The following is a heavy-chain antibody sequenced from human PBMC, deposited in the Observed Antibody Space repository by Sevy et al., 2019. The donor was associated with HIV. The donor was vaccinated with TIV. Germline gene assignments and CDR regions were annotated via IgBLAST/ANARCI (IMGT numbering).Heavy chain of an antibody. CDR1: GYTFTSYY. CDR3: ARDDTVIGGSWYGAFDI. CDR2: INPSDGST. V-gene: IGHV1-46*01. Sequence: ASVKVSCKASGYTFTSYYMHWVRQAPGQGLEWMGIINPSDGSTSYAQKFQGRVTMTRDTSTSTVYMELSSLRSEDTAVYYCARDDTVIGGSWYGAFDIWGQGTMVTVSS. J-gene: IGHJ3*02. D-gene: IGHD6-13*01.